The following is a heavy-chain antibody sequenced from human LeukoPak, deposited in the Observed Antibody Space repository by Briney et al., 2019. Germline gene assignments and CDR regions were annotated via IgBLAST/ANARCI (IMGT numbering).Heavy chain of an antibody. D-gene: IGHD4-23*01. Sequence: SETLSLTCTVSGDSISSYYWSWIRQPAGKGLEWIGRIYTRGSTNYNPSLKSRVTISVDTSKNQFSLKLSSVTAADTAVYYCARLSTITVVTPGLSYFDYWGQGTLVTVSS. CDR3: ARLSTITVVTPGLSYFDY. CDR1: GDSISSYY. V-gene: IGHV4-4*07. J-gene: IGHJ4*02. CDR2: IYTRGST.